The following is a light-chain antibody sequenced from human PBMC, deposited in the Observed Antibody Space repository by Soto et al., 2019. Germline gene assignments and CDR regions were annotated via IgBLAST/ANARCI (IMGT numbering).Light chain of an antibody. J-gene: IGLJ3*02. Sequence: QSALTQPRSVSGSPGQSVTISCTGTSGDVGGYNFVSWYQQHPGKAPTLMIFDVSQRPSGVPDRFSGSKSGNTASLTISGLQADDEAGYYCYSYGGSYTWLFGGGTKVTVL. CDR2: DVS. CDR1: SGDVGGYNF. V-gene: IGLV2-11*01. CDR3: YSYGGSYTWL.